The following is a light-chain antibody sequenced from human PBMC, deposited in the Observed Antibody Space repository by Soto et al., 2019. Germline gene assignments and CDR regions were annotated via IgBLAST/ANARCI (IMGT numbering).Light chain of an antibody. J-gene: IGKJ1*01. CDR3: QQYDPSPWA. Sequence: EIVLTQSPGTLSLSPGERASLSCRASQSVSSSFLAWYQQKPGQPPRLLIYGASSRATGIPDRFSGSGSGTDFTLTISRLEPKDFAVYYCQQYDPSPWAFGQRTKV. CDR1: QSVSSSF. CDR2: GAS. V-gene: IGKV3-20*01.